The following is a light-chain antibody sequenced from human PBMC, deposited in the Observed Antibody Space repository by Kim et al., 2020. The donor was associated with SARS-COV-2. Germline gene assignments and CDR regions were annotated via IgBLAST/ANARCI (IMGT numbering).Light chain of an antibody. J-gene: IGKJ1*01. V-gene: IGKV1-5*03. Sequence: ASVGDRVTVTCRASQSISTGLAWYQQKPGKAPNLLISKASSLESGVPSRFSGSGSGTEFTLTISSLQPDDFATYYCQQYETVSRTFGQGTKVDIK. CDR1: QSISTG. CDR2: KAS. CDR3: QQYETVSRT.